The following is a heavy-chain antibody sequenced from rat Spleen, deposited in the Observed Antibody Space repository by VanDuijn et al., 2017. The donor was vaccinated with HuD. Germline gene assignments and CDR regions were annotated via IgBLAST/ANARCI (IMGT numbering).Heavy chain of an antibody. Sequence: EVRMVESGGGLVLPGRSLKLSCAASGFTFNDYWMTWVRQTPTQGLECVAYIGPGGSNIYYRDSVKGRFTISRDDARSTLYLQMDSLKSEDTATYYCTTRTTIALFAYWGQGTLVTVSS. CDR3: TTRTTIALFAY. V-gene: IGHV5-27*01. CDR2: IGPGGSNI. J-gene: IGHJ3*01. D-gene: IGHD1-2*01. CDR1: GFTFNDYW.